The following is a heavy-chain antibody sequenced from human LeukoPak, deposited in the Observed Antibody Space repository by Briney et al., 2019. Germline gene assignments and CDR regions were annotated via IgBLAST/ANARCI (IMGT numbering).Heavy chain of an antibody. CDR3: ARHARYFDWLLYPFDY. Sequence: GESLKISCKGSGYSFTSYWIGWVRQMPGKGLEWMGIIYPGDSDTRYSPSFQGQVTISADKSISTAYLQWSSLKASDTAMYYCARHARYFDWLLYPFDYWGQGTLVTVSS. CDR1: GYSFTSYW. D-gene: IGHD3-9*01. V-gene: IGHV5-51*01. J-gene: IGHJ4*02. CDR2: IYPGDSDT.